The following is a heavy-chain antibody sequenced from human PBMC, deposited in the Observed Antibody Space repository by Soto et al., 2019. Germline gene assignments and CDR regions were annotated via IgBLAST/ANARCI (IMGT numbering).Heavy chain of an antibody. V-gene: IGHV4-34*01. CDR2: INHSGST. J-gene: IGHJ6*02. Sequence: SETLSLTCAVYGGSFSGYYWSWIRQPPGKGLEWIGEINHSGSTNYNPSLKSRVTTSVDTSKNQFSLKLSSVTAADTAVYYCARGHTVTNYYYGMDVWGQGTTVTVSS. D-gene: IGHD4-17*01. CDR3: ARGHTVTNYYYGMDV. CDR1: GGSFSGYY.